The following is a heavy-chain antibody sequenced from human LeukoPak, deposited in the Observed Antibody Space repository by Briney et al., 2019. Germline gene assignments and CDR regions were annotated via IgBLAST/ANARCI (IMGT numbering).Heavy chain of an antibody. V-gene: IGHV4-61*02. D-gene: IGHD2-15*01. CDR1: GGSISSGTNY. CDR3: AREGDCSGGSCAGVDV. CDR2: ISTSGST. Sequence: SQTLSLTCTVSGGSISSGTNYWSWIRQPAGKGLEWIGRISTSGSTNYNPSLKSRVTMSVDTSKNQFSLNLSSVTAADTAVYYCAREGDCSGGSCAGVDVWGQGTTVTVSS. J-gene: IGHJ6*02.